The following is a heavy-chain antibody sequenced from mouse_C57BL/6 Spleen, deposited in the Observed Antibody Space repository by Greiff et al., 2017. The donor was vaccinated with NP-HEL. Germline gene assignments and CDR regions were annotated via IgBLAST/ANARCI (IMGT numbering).Heavy chain of an antibody. D-gene: IGHD1-1*01. J-gene: IGHJ4*01. V-gene: IGHV1-69*01. CDR2: IDPSDSYT. Sequence: QVQLQQPGAELVMPGASVKLSCKASGYTFTSYWMHWVKQRPGQGLEWIGEIDPSDSYTNYIQKFKGKSTLTVDKSSSTAYMQLSSLTSEDSAVYDCARITTVVALDAMDYWGQGTSVTVSS. CDR1: GYTFTSYW. CDR3: ARITTVVALDAMDY.